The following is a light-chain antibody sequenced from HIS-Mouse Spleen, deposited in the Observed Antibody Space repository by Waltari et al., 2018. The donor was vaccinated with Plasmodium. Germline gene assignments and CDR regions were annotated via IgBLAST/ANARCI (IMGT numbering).Light chain of an antibody. CDR3: QSADSSGTYRV. J-gene: IGLJ2*01. Sequence: SYELTQPPSVSVSPGQTARITCSGDALPKQYAYWYQQKPGKAPVLVIDKDSERPAGSTEPGQWPGRQISSGVQAEDEADYYCQSADSSGTYRVFGGGTKLTVL. V-gene: IGLV3-25*03. CDR2: KDS. CDR1: ALPKQY.